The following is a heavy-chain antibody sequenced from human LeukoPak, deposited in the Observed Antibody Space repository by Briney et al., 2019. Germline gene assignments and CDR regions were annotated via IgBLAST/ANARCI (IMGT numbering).Heavy chain of an antibody. CDR1: GGSTSSGGHW. CDR3: ARGLYSGYSRNVFDI. Sequence: SETLSLTCTVSGGSTSSGGHWWTWIRQPAGKGLEWIGRINTSGSTNYNPSLKSRVTISVDTSKNQFSLNLNSVTAADTAVYYCARGLYSGYSRNVFDIWGQGTMVTVSS. J-gene: IGHJ3*02. CDR2: INTSGST. V-gene: IGHV4-61*02. D-gene: IGHD5-12*01.